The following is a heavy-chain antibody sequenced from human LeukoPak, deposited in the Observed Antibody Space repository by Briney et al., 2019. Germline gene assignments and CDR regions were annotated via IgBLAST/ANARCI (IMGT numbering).Heavy chain of an antibody. CDR3: ARMSYGPDY. J-gene: IGHJ4*02. CDR1: GGSISSGSYY. V-gene: IGHV4-61*02. Sequence: SETLSLTCTVSGGSISSGSYYWSWIRQPAGKGLEWIGRIYTSGSTNCNPSLKSRVTISVDTSKNQFSLKLSSVTAADTAVYYCARMSYGPDYWGQGTLVTVSS. D-gene: IGHD5-18*01. CDR2: IYTSGST.